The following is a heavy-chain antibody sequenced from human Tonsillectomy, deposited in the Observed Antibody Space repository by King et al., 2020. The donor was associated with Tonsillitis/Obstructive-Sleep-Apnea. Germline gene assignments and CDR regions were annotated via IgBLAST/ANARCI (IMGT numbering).Heavy chain of an antibody. CDR3: VRPGIAVAGHSWFDP. D-gene: IGHD6-19*01. CDR2: MNPNSGNT. CDR1: GYTFTSYD. J-gene: IGHJ5*02. Sequence: VQLVESGAEVKKPGASVKVSCKASGYTFTSYDINWVRQATGQGLEWMGWMNPNSGNTGYAQKFQGRVTMTRNTSITTAYMELSSLRFEDTAVYYCVRPGIAVAGHSWFDPWGQGTLVTVSS. V-gene: IGHV1-8*01.